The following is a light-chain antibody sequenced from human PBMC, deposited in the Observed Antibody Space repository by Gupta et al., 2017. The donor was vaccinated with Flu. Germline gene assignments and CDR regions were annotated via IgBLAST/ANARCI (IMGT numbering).Light chain of an antibody. CDR2: AAS. J-gene: IGKJ1*01. CDR3: QQSYVYPRS. CDR1: QNIDTD. V-gene: IGKV1-39*01. Sequence: PSSLSASPGDRVTITCRASQNIDTDLNWYRQKLGKAPELLIYAASTLKSGVPSRFSGSGSGTDFTLTISNLQPEDFATYFCQQSYVYPRSFGQGTAVEIK.